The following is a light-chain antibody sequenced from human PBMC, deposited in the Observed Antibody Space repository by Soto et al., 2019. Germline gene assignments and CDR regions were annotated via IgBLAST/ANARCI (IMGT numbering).Light chain of an antibody. CDR2: GNS. CDR1: SSNIGSGYD. Sequence: QSVLTQPPSVSGAPGQTVTISCTGSSSNIGSGYDVHWYQQLPGTVPKLLIYGNSTRPSGVPDRFSGSKSATSASLAITGLQAEDEAYYYCQSYDSSLSVVFGGGTQLTVL. CDR3: QSYDSSLSVV. J-gene: IGLJ2*01. V-gene: IGLV1-40*01.